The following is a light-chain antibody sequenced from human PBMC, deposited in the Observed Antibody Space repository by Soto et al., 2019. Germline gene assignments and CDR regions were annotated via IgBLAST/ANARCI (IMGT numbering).Light chain of an antibody. Sequence: DIQMTQSPSTLSASLGDRVSITCRASQSVSNWLAWYQQKPGIAPNLLIYDASTLESGVPSRFSGSGSGTEFTLTISSLQPDDFATYYCQQYKTYPWTFGQGTRWIS. J-gene: IGKJ1*01. CDR2: DAS. CDR1: QSVSNW. CDR3: QQYKTYPWT. V-gene: IGKV1-5*01.